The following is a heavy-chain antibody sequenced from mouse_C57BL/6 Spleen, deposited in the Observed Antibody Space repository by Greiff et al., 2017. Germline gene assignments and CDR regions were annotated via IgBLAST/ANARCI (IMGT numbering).Heavy chain of an antibody. CDR3: ARGRDGGGFAY. CDR1: GYSITSGYD. CDR2: ISYSGST. Sequence: EVQLQESGPGMVKPSQSLSLTCTVTGYSITSGYDWHWIRHFPGNKLEWMGYISYSGSTNYNPSLKSRISITHDTSKNHFLLKLNSVTTEDTATYYCARGRDGGGFAYWGQGTLVTVSA. V-gene: IGHV3-1*01. J-gene: IGHJ3*01. D-gene: IGHD3-3*01.